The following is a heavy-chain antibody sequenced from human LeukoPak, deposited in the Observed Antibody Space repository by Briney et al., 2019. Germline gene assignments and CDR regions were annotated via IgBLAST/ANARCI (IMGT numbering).Heavy chain of an antibody. CDR1: GFAFGSFA. D-gene: IGHD6-25*01. CDR3: AKSAGAATIYFDS. J-gene: IGHJ4*02. Sequence: GGSLRLSCTASGFAFGSFAMAWVRQAPGKGLEGVAAIGSDGDRVHEDSVKGRFTISRDNSKSILYLQMDNLRVEDTAVYFCAKSAGAATIYFDSWGQGALVTVSS. CDR2: IGSDGDR. V-gene: IGHV3-23*01.